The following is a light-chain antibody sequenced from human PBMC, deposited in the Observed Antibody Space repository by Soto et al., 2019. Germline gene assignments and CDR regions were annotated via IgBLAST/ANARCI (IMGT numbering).Light chain of an antibody. J-gene: IGKJ1*01. V-gene: IGKV3-20*01. Sequence: EIVLTQSPGTLSLSPEERATLSCRASQSVNRYLVWYQQKPGQAPRLLMYDASKRATGIPARFSGSGSGTDFTLTISRLEPEDFAVYYCQQYGSSPVTFGKGTKVDIK. CDR2: DAS. CDR1: QSVNRY. CDR3: QQYGSSPVT.